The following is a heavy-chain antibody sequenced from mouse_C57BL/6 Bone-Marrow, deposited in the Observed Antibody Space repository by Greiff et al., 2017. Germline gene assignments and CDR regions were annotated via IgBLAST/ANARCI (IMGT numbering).Heavy chain of an antibody. CDR3: AIRGIYYDYLCYFDD. CDR1: GYTFTSYW. D-gene: IGHD2-4*01. V-gene: IGHV1-61*01. J-gene: IGHJ2*01. CDR2: IYPSDSET. Sequence: QVQLKQPVAELVRPGSSVKLSCKASGYTFTSYWMDWVKQRPGQGLEWIGNIYPSDSETHYNQKFKDKATLTVDKSSSTAYMQLSSLTSEDSAVYYCAIRGIYYDYLCYFDDWGQGTTLTVSS.